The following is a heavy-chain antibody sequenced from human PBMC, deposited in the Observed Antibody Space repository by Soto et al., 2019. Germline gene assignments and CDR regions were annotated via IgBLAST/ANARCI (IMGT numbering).Heavy chain of an antibody. J-gene: IGHJ6*02. Sequence: PGGSLRLSCAASGFTFSSYWMHWVRQAPGKGLVWVSRINSDGSSTSYADSVKGRFTISRDNAKNTLYLQMNSLRAEDTAVYYCARDFHYDFWSGYSHWAYYGMDVWGQGTTVTVSS. V-gene: IGHV3-74*01. CDR1: GFTFSSYW. CDR3: ARDFHYDFWSGYSHWAYYGMDV. CDR2: INSDGSST. D-gene: IGHD3-3*01.